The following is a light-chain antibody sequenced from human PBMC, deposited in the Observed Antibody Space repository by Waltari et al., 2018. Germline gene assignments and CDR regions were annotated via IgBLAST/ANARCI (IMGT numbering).Light chain of an antibody. CDR3: QQYRNWPYT. CDR1: QSVPTN. CDR2: VAS. J-gene: IGKJ2*01. V-gene: IGKV3-15*01. Sequence: EIVMTQSPDTLSVAPGERVTLSCRASQSVPTNLAWYQQKPGQPPRLLIYVASTRATGVPARFSGSGSGTEFTLTISSLESEDFAVYYCQQYRNWPYTFGQGTKLEIK.